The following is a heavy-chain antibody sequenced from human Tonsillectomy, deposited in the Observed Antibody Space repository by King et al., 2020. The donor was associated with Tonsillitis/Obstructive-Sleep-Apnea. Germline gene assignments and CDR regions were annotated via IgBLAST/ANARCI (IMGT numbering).Heavy chain of an antibody. CDR3: AKSAYYDFWSCYYTGRDYMDV. CDR1: GFTFDDYA. D-gene: IGHD3-3*01. J-gene: IGHJ6*03. Sequence: VQLVESGGGLVQPGRSLRLSCAASGFTFDDYAMYWVRQAPGKGLEWVSGISWNSGSIGYADSVKGRFTISRDNAKNSLYLQMNSLRAEDTALYYCAKSAYYDFWSCYYTGRDYMDVWGKGTTVTVSS. V-gene: IGHV3-9*01. CDR2: ISWNSGSI.